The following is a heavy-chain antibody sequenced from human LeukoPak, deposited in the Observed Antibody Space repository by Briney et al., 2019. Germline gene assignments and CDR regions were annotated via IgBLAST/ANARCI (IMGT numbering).Heavy chain of an antibody. CDR2: IFDSGTTNYNPST. D-gene: IGHD5-12*01. Sequence: PSETLSLTCTVSGGSIISYFWSWIRQPPGKGPEWIGYIFDSGTTNYNPSTNYNPSLKSRVTVSLDTSKNHFSLKLSSVTAADTAVYFCARGGVTTIAQYDYWGRGILVTVSS. J-gene: IGHJ4*02. CDR3: ARGGVTTIAQYDY. V-gene: IGHV4-59*01. CDR1: GGSIISYF.